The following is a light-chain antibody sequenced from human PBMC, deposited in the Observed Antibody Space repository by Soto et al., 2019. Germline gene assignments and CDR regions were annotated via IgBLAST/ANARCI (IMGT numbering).Light chain of an antibody. Sequence: DIKMYLSPASLSASVDDRVTITCRASQSISSYLNWYQQKPGKAPKLLIYDASILESGVPSRFSGSGSGTEFTLTISSLQPDDFATYYCQQYNSITWTFSQGTKVAIK. CDR1: QSISSY. V-gene: IGKV1-5*01. CDR3: QQYNSITWT. J-gene: IGKJ1*01. CDR2: DAS.